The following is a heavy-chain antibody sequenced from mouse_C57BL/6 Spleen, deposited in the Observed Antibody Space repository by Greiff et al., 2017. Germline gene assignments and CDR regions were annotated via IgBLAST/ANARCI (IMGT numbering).Heavy chain of an antibody. J-gene: IGHJ4*01. Sequence: EVKLLESGPELVKPGASVKISCKASGYSFTDYNMNWVKQSNGKSLEWIGVINPNYGTTSYNQKFKGKATLTVDQSSSTAYMQLNSLTSEDSAVYYCARGGITTVVLPYAMDYWGQGTSVTVSS. CDR3: ARGGITTVVLPYAMDY. CDR1: GYSFTDYN. CDR2: INPNYGTT. D-gene: IGHD1-1*01. V-gene: IGHV1-39*01.